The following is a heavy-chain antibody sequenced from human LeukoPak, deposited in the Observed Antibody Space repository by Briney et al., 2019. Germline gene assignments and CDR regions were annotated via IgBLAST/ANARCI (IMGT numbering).Heavy chain of an antibody. J-gene: IGHJ4*02. CDR3: ARGFPPRRNYDSSGSYSYFFDY. CDR1: GYTFTGYY. D-gene: IGHD3-22*01. CDR2: INPNINGT. V-gene: IGHV1-2*02. Sequence: ASVKVSCKASGYTFTGYYIHWVRQAPGQGLEWMGWINPNINGTNYAQKFQGRVTMTTDTSTSTAYMELRSLRSDDTAVFYCARGFPPRRNYDSSGSYSYFFDYWGQGTLVTVSS.